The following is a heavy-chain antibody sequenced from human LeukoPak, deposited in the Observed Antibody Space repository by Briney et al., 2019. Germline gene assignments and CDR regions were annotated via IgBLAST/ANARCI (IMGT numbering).Heavy chain of an antibody. V-gene: IGHV4-39*01. CDR2: IYYSGST. Sequence: PSETLSLTCTVSGGSISSSSYYWGWIRQPPGKGLEWIGSIYYSGSTYYNPSLKSRVTISVDTSKNQFSLKLSSVTAADTAVYYCARHRVSYGDYVSYWGQATLVTVSS. J-gene: IGHJ4*02. CDR3: ARHRVSYGDYVSY. D-gene: IGHD4-17*01. CDR1: GGSISSSSYY.